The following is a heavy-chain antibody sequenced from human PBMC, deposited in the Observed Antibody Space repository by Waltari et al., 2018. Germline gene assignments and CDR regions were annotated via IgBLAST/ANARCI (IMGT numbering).Heavy chain of an antibody. J-gene: IGHJ4*02. CDR3: ATARDEHTAMVYFDN. Sequence: EVKLVESGGGLVHPGGSMRLSCAASGFTVSSPHMRWVSQAPGQGPEWVPIMYPAGCAYNADSVEGRFTMSRDISNNMVHLQMNRLRLEDSATYYCATARDEHTAMVYFDNWGQGTLVSVSS. D-gene: IGHD5-18*01. CDR1: GFTVSSPH. V-gene: IGHV3-66*02. CDR2: MYPAGCA.